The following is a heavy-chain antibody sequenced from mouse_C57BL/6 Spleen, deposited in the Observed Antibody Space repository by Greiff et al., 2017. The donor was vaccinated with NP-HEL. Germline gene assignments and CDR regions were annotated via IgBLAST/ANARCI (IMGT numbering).Heavy chain of an antibody. V-gene: IGHV1-61*01. Sequence: QVQLQQPGAELVRPGSSVKLSCKASGYTFTSYWMDWVKQRPGQGLEWIGNIYPSDSETHYNQKFKDKATLTVDKSSSTAYMQLSSLTSEDSAVYYCARGELRLRDYAMDYWGQGTSVTVSS. D-gene: IGHD3-2*02. CDR1: GYTFTSYW. CDR2: IYPSDSET. CDR3: ARGELRLRDYAMDY. J-gene: IGHJ4*01.